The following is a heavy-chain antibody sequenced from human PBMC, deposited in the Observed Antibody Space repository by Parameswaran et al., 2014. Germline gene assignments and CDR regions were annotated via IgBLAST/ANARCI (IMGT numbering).Heavy chain of an antibody. CDR2: ISYDGSNK. Sequence: WIRQPPGKGLEWVAVISYDGSNKYYADSVKGRFTISRDNSKNTLYLQMNSLRAEDTAVYYCAKFGAFGSIAVAGTEDYWGQGTLVTVSS. J-gene: IGHJ4*02. CDR3: AKFGAFGSIAVAGTEDY. V-gene: IGHV3-30*18. D-gene: IGHD6-19*01.